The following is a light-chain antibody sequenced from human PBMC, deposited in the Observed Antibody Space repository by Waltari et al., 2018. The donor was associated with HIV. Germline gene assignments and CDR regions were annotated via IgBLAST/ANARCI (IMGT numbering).Light chain of an antibody. J-gene: IGKJ1*01. CDR1: QKILFSSTNKNY. V-gene: IGKV4-1*01. CDR3: QQYYSTPRT. Sequence: DIVLTQSPDSLAVSLGERATMNCKSSQKILFSSTNKNYLSWYQQRPGQPPRLLIYWAFSRESGVPARFTGSGSGTNFTLTIIRLQADDVAVYFCQQYYSTPRTFGQGTKV. CDR2: WAF.